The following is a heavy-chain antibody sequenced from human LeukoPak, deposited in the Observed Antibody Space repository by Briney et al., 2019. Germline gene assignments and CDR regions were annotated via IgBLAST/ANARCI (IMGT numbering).Heavy chain of an antibody. CDR1: GGSISSYY. V-gene: IGHV4-59*01. D-gene: IGHD3-10*01. CDR2: IYYSGST. J-gene: IGHJ4*02. Sequence: SETLSLTCTASGGSISSYYWSWIRQPPGKGLEWIGYIYYSGSTNYNPSLKSRVTISVDTSKNQFSLKLSSVTAADTAVYYCARGMGNYYGSGSYSDLFDYWGQGTLVTVSS. CDR3: ARGMGNYYGSGSYSDLFDY.